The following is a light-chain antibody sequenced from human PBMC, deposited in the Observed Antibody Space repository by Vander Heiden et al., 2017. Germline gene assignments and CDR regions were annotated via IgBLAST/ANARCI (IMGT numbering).Light chain of an antibody. V-gene: IGLV6-57*02. J-gene: IGLJ2*01. Sequence: NFMLTHPHSVSDSPGKTVTISCTGSSGSIASNYVQWYQQRPGSAPTTVIYEDNQRPSGVPDRFSGSIDSSSNSASLTISGLKTEDEADYYCQSYDSSNVVFGGGTKLTVL. CDR3: QSYDSSNVV. CDR1: SGSIASNY. CDR2: EDN.